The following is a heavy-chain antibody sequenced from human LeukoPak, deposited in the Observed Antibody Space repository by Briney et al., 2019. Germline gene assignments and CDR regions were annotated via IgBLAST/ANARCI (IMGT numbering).Heavy chain of an antibody. D-gene: IGHD5-12*01. CDR1: GFTLRIYD. V-gene: IGHV3-23*01. CDR2: TSGSGGNT. J-gene: IGHJ4*02. CDR3: AKEYSGYDFDY. Sequence: GGSLRLSCAAAGFTLRIYDMSWVRQAPGKGLEWVAATSGSGGNTYYADSVKGRFTISRDNSKNTLYLQMNSLRAEDTAVYYCAKEYSGYDFDYWGQGTLVTVSS.